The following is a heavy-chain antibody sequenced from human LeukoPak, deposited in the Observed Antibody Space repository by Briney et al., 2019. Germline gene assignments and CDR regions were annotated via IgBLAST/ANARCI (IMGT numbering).Heavy chain of an antibody. CDR1: GFTVSSNY. J-gene: IGHJ4*02. V-gene: IGHV3-53*01. CDR3: ARGVGSGSRLRAGDY. CDR2: IYSGGST. Sequence: PGGSLRLSCAASGFTVSSNYMSWVRQAPGKGLEWVSVIYSGGSTYYADSVKGRFTISRDNSKNTLYLQMNSLRAEDTAVYCCARGVGSGSRLRAGDYWGQETLVTVSS. D-gene: IGHD1-26*01.